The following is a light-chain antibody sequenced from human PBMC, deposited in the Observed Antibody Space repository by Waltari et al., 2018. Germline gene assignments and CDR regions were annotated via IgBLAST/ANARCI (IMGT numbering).Light chain of an antibody. CDR2: WAS. V-gene: IGKV4-1*01. CDR3: QQYYDIPWT. J-gene: IGKJ1*01. Sequence: DIVMTQSPDSLAVSLGERVTINCKSSQSVLYSSNSQNYLAWYQQKPGQPPKLLIYWASARESGVPDRFSGSESGTDFTLTISNLQAEDVAVYYCQQYYDIPWTFGQGTKVEIK. CDR1: QSVLYSSNSQNY.